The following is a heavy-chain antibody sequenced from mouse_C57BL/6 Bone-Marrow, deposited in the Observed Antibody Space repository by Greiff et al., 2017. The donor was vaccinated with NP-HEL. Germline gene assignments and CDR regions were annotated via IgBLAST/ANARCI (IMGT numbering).Heavy chain of an antibody. Sequence: EVMLVESGGGLVQPGGSLKLSCAASGFTFSDYYMYWVRQTPEKRLEWVAYISNGGGSTYYPDTVKGRFTISRDNATNTLYLQMSRLKSKDTAMYYFARHDDKYYYAMEYWGQGTSVTVSS. J-gene: IGHJ4*01. CDR3: ARHDDKYYYAMEY. CDR2: ISNGGGST. CDR1: GFTFSDYY. V-gene: IGHV5-12*01.